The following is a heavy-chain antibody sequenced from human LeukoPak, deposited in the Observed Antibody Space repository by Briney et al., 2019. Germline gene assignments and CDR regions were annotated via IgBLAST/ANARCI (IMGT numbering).Heavy chain of an antibody. CDR1: GGSISSYY. CDR3: ARVGVWYYYGSGSYYTFDY. V-gene: IGHV4-59*01. J-gene: IGHJ4*02. CDR2: IYYSGST. D-gene: IGHD3-10*01. Sequence: SETLSLTCTVSGGSISSYYWSWIRQPPGKGLEWIGYIYYSGSTNYNPSLKSRVTISVDTSKNQFSLKLSSVTAADTAVYYCARVGVWYYYGSGSYYTFDYWGQGTLVTVSS.